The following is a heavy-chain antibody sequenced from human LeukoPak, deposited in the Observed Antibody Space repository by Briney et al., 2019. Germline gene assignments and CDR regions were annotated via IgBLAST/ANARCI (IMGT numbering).Heavy chain of an antibody. Sequence: PSETLSLTRTVAGGSIKNHYWSWIRQPPREGHGWSGFIYYMMSTNYNPSLKSRVTISVDTSKNQFSLKLTSVTAADTAVYYCAREVGDAYNYGIDYYYYMDVWGKGTTVTVSS. D-gene: IGHD5-24*01. CDR3: AREVGDAYNYGIDYYYYMDV. CDR1: GGSIKNHY. CDR2: IYYMMST. V-gene: IGHV4-59*11. J-gene: IGHJ6*03.